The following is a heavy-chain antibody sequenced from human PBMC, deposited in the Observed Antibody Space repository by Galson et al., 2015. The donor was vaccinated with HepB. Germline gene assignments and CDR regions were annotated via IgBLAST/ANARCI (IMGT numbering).Heavy chain of an antibody. J-gene: IGHJ4*02. CDR2: KWFDGNIE. V-gene: IGHV3-33*08. CDR3: ARDKSNIGEAGTLSLDY. D-gene: IGHD6-19*01. CDR1: GFTFRNYG. Sequence: SLRLSCAASGFTFRNYGIHWVRQAPGKGLEWVAVKWFDGNIEYYGDSVKGRFTISRDNSKNTVYLQMNTLRVEDTAVYYCARDKSNIGEAGTLSLDYWGQGTLVTVSS.